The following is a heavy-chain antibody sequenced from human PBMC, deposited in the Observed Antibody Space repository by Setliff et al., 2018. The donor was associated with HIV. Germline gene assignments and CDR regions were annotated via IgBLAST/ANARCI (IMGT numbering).Heavy chain of an antibody. CDR3: ARLKLSGVIDY. Sequence: SETLSLTCSVSGGSMRNYYWSWIRQPPRKGLEWVGSVYYSGSTYYNPSLKSRLTISVDTSTNKFSLKLSSVTAADTAMYYCARLKLSGVIDYWGQGTLVTVSS. CDR2: VYYSGST. CDR1: GGSMRNYY. V-gene: IGHV4-59*05. J-gene: IGHJ4*02. D-gene: IGHD2-8*01.